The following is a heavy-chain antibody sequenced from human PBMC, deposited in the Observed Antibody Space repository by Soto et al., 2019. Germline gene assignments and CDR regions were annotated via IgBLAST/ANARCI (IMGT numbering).Heavy chain of an antibody. D-gene: IGHD2-8*01. V-gene: IGHV3-23*01. CDR2: ISGSDGST. J-gene: IGHJ4*02. Sequence: EVQMLESGGGLVQPGGSLRLSCAASGFTFSSYAMSWVRQAPGKGLEWVSAISGSDGSTFYADSVKGRFTISRDDSKNTLYLQVSSLRAEDTAVYYCAKGPGMYLDFDCWGQGTLVTVSS. CDR1: GFTFSSYA. CDR3: AKGPGMYLDFDC.